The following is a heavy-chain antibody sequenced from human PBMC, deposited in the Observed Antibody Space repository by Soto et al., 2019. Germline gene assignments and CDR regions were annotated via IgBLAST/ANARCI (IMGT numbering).Heavy chain of an antibody. CDR2: IIPIFGTA. D-gene: IGHD3-22*01. J-gene: IGHJ6*02. V-gene: IGHV1-69*13. CDR3: ARVSFINYYDSSGYYARDHYYGMDV. CDR1: GGTFSSYA. Sequence: SVKVSCKASGGTFSSYAISWVRQAPGQGLEWMGGIIPIFGTANYAQKFQGRVTITADESTSTAYMELSSLRSEDTAVYYCARVSFINYYDSSGYYARDHYYGMDVWGQGTTVTVSS.